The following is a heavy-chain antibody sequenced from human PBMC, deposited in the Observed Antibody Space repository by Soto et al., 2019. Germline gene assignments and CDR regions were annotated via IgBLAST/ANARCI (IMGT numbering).Heavy chain of an antibody. CDR3: ARAGGYGDGDQSFDY. V-gene: IGHV3-33*01. CDR2: IWYDGTNT. CDR1: GFTFSGYA. J-gene: IGHJ4*02. Sequence: QVQLVESGGGVVQPGRSLRLSCAASGFTFSGYAMHWVRQAPGKGLEWVAVIWYDGTNTYYGDTVKGRFTVSRDNSKNRLLLELSSLRVEQTAVYYCARAGGYGDGDQSFDYWGQGTLVTVSS. D-gene: IGHD5-18*01.